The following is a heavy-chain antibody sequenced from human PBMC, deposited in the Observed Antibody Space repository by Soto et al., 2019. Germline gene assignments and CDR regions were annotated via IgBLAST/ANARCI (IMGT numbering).Heavy chain of an antibody. Sequence: PSETLSLTCTVSGGSISSYYWSWIRQPPGKGLEWIGYIYHSGSTNYNPSLKSRVTISVDKSKNQFSLKLSSVTAADTAVYYCARVAVAGTRVDYWGQGTLVTVSS. CDR2: IYHSGST. J-gene: IGHJ4*02. CDR1: GGSISSYY. D-gene: IGHD6-19*01. V-gene: IGHV4-59*12. CDR3: ARVAVAGTRVDY.